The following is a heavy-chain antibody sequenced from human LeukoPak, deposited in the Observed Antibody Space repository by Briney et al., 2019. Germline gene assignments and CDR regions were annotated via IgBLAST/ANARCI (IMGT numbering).Heavy chain of an antibody. D-gene: IGHD6-13*01. CDR1: GGSISSSSYY. CDR3: ARQVWGGQQLVHFDY. J-gene: IGHJ4*02. Sequence: SETLSLTCTVSGGSISSSSYYWGWIRQPPGKGLEWIGSIYYSGSTYYNPSLKSRVTISVDTSKNQFSLKLSSVTAADTAVYYCARQVWGGQQLVHFDYWGQGTLVTVSS. CDR2: IYYSGST. V-gene: IGHV4-39*07.